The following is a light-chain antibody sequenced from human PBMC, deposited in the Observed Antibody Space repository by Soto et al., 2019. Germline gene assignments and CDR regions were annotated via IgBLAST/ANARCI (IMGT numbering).Light chain of an antibody. CDR1: NSDIGGYNM. CDR3: SSYTRAKTYV. J-gene: IGLJ1*01. Sequence: QSVLTQPASVSGSPGQSITISCTGTNSDIGGYNMVSWYQQHPRKAPKLMIYEVTNRPSGISDRFSASKSGNTASLIISGLQAEDEGDYYCSSYTRAKTYVFGTGTKVTVL. CDR2: EVT. V-gene: IGLV2-14*01.